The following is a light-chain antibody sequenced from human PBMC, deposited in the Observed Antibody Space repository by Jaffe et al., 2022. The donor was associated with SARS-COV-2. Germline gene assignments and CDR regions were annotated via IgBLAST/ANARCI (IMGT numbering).Light chain of an antibody. CDR2: AAS. CDR3: QQTYRIPIT. Sequence: DIQMTQFPSSLSAFVGDRVTITCRTSQNVNIYLNWYQQKPGEAPKVLISAASKLQSGVPSRFSGSGSGTEFALTISSLQPEDFASYYCQQTYRIPITFGQGTRLDIK. CDR1: QNVNIY. J-gene: IGKJ5*01. V-gene: IGKV1-39*01.